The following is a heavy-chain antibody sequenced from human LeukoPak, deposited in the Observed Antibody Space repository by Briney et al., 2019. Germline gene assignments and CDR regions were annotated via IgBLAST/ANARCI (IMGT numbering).Heavy chain of an antibody. CDR2: IYHTGST. CDR1: GYSISSGYY. V-gene: IGHV4-38-2*01. J-gene: IGHJ6*03. Sequence: SETLSLTCAVSGYSISSGYYWGWMRQAPGKGLEWIGSIYHTGSTYYNPSLKSRVTISVDTSKNQFSLNLSSVTAADTAMYYCASSGIGRYYYYYMDVWGKGTTVTVSS. D-gene: IGHD5-12*01. CDR3: ASSGIGRYYYYYMDV.